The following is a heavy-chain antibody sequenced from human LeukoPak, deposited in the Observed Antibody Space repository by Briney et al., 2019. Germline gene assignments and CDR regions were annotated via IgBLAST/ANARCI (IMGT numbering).Heavy chain of an antibody. Sequence: GGSLRLSCAVSGFTFSTYWMHWVRQAPGKGLVWVSRINSDGSSTTYADSVKGRFTISRDNAKNTLYLQMNSLRVEDTAVYYCTRAIGNIWNNCFDPWGQGTLVTVSS. D-gene: IGHD1-1*01. CDR1: GFTFSTYW. J-gene: IGHJ5*02. CDR2: INSDGSST. CDR3: TRAIGNIWNNCFDP. V-gene: IGHV3-74*01.